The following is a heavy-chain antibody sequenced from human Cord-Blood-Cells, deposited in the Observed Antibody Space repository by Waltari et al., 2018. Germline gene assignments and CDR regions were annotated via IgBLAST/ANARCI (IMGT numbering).Heavy chain of an antibody. V-gene: IGHV1-69*01. D-gene: IGHD3-22*01. CDR2: INPIFGTA. Sequence: QVQLVQSGAEVKKPGSSVKVSCKASGGTFSIYAISWVRQAPGQGLEWMGGINPIFGTANYAQKVQGRVTITADESTSTAYMELSSLRSEDTAVYYCARVGDYYDSSGRFDAFDIWGQGTMVTVSS. J-gene: IGHJ3*02. CDR1: GGTFSIYA. CDR3: ARVGDYYDSSGRFDAFDI.